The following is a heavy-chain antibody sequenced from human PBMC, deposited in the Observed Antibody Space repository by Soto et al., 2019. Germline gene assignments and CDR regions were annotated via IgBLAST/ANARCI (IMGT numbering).Heavy chain of an antibody. CDR1: GFSISSGSFS. Sequence: QLQLQESGSGLVKPSQTLSLTCAVSGFSISSGSFSWSWIRQPPGKGLGGIGYIYHCGSTYYNPALKSRVTISVDRTKNQISLKLSSVTAADKAVNYCAKVPDYWGQGALVTVS. J-gene: IGHJ4*02. CDR2: IYHCGST. CDR3: AKVPDY. V-gene: IGHV4-30-2*01. D-gene: IGHD2-2*01.